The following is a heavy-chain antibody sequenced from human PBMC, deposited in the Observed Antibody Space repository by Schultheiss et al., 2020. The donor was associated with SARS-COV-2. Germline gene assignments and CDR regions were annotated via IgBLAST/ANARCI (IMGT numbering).Heavy chain of an antibody. V-gene: IGHV3-30*03. CDR1: GFTFSSYS. CDR3: ARVESSSWYNSYYGLDV. Sequence: GESLKISCAASGFTFSSYSMNWVRQAPGKGLEWVAVISYDGSNKYYADSVKGRFSISRDNAKNSLYLQMNSLRAEDTAIYFCARVESSSWYNSYYGLDVWGQGTTVTVSS. CDR2: ISYDGSNK. J-gene: IGHJ6*02. D-gene: IGHD6-13*01.